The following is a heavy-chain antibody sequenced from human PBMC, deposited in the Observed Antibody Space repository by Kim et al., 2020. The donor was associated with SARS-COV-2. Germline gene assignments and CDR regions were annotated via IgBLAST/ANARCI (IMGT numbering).Heavy chain of an antibody. CDR3: ARDLLVGATAYGMDV. D-gene: IGHD1-26*01. J-gene: IGHJ6*02. CDR1: GFTFSSYG. CDR2: IWYDGSNK. Sequence: GGSLRLSCAASGFTFSSYGMHWVRQAPGKGLEWVAVIWYDGSNKYYADSVKGRLTMSRENSKNTLYLQMNSLRAEDTDVYYCARDLLVGATAYGMDVWGQGTTVTVSS. V-gene: IGHV3-33*01.